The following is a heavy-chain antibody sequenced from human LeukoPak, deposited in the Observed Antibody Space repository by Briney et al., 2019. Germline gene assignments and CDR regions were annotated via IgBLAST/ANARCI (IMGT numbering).Heavy chain of an antibody. CDR1: GYTFTSYG. J-gene: IGHJ3*02. V-gene: IGHV1-18*01. CDR2: ISTYNGNT. CDR3: ARDPCSGGSCHDAFDI. Sequence: ASVKVSCKASGYTFTSYGISWVRQAPGQGLEWMGWISTYNGNTKYVQNLQGRVTMTTDTSTSTAYMELRSLRSDDTAVYYCARDPCSGGSCHDAFDIWGQGIMVTVSS. D-gene: IGHD2-15*01.